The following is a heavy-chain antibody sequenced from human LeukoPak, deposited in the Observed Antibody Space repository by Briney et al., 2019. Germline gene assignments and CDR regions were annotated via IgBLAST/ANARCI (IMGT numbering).Heavy chain of an antibody. J-gene: IGHJ6*03. CDR2: ISGSGGST. V-gene: IGHV3-23*01. Sequence: QPGGSLRLSCAASGFTFSSYAMSWVRQAPGKGLEWVSAISGSGGSTYYADSVKGRFTISRDNSKNTLYLQMNSLRAEDTAVYYCVKVPKTIWFGEDYYYYYMDVWGKGTTVTVSS. CDR3: VKVPKTIWFGEDYYYYYMDV. D-gene: IGHD3-10*01. CDR1: GFTFSSYA.